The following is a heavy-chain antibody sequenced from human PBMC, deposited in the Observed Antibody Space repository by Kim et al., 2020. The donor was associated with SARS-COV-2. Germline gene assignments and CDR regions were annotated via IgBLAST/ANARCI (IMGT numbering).Heavy chain of an antibody. CDR2: IIPIFGTA. J-gene: IGHJ3*02. D-gene: IGHD5-12*01. V-gene: IGHV1-69*13. CDR3: ARGEMATEAFDI. CDR1: GDTFSSYA. Sequence: SVKVSCKASGDTFSSYAISWVRQAPGQGLERMGGIIPIFGTANYAQKFQDRVTITADESTSTAYMELSSLRSEDTAVYYCARGEMATEAFDIWGQGTMVTVSS.